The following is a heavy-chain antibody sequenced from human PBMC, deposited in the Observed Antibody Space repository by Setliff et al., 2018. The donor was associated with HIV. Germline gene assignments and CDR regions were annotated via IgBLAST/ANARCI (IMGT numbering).Heavy chain of an antibody. D-gene: IGHD6-19*01. CDR3: ARQFPPYHSGAHYSDL. CDR1: GGSITPHY. Sequence: SETLSLTCTVSGGSITPHYWSWIRQSPGKGLEWIGLIYYSGSTNYSPSLKSRVTISVDSSKNQFSLKLTSVTAADAAIYYCARQFPPYHSGAHYSDLWSQGTLGHRLL. V-gene: IGHV4-59*11. J-gene: IGHJ5*02. CDR2: IYYSGST.